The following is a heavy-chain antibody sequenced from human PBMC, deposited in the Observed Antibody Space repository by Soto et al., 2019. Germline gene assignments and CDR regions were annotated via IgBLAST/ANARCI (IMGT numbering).Heavy chain of an antibody. D-gene: IGHD6-6*01. J-gene: IGHJ6*02. CDR1: WYSFASYW. CDR2: IYPGDSDT. V-gene: IGHV5-51*01. CDR3: ARTRSFTLGFYYDGMDV. Sequence: GGALKISCPGSWYSFASYWDGWVRPMPRENLEWMGIIYPGDSDTGYSPSFQGQVTISADKSLRTAYLQWTSLKASDTALYYCARTRSFTLGFYYDGMDVWGQGTTVTVSS.